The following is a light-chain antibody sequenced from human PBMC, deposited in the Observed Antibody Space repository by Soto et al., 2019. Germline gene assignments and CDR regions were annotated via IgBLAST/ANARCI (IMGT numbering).Light chain of an antibody. CDR2: EVS. J-gene: IGLJ3*02. V-gene: IGLV2-14*01. CDR1: SSDVGGYNY. Sequence: QSALTQPASVSASPGQSITISCTGTSSDVGGYNYVSWYQQHPGKAPKLMIYEVSNRPSGVSNRFSGSKSGNTASLTISGLQAEDEADYYCSSYTSSSLVFGGGTKLTVL. CDR3: SSYTSSSLV.